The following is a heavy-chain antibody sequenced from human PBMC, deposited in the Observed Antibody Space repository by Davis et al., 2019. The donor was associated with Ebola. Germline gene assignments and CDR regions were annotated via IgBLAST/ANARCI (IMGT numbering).Heavy chain of an antibody. CDR1: GFTFSSYA. J-gene: IGHJ6*02. Sequence: GESLKISCAASGFTFSSYAMSWVRQAPGKGLESVSATSGSGCSTYYADSVKGRFTISRDNAKKSLYLQMNSLRAEDTAVYYCARGIAARWYYYGMDVWGQGTTVTVSS. CDR3: ARGIAARWYYYGMDV. D-gene: IGHD6-6*01. CDR2: TSGSGCST. V-gene: IGHV3-23*01.